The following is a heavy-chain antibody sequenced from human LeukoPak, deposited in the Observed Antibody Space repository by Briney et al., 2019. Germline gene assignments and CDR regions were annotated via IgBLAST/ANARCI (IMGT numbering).Heavy chain of an antibody. Sequence: GGSLRLSCAASGFTVSSNYMSWVRQAPGKGLEWVSVIYSGGSTYYADSVKGRFTISRDNSKNTLYLQMNSLRAEDTAVYYCARSPRPRYCSGGSCYTDAFDIWGQGTMVTVS. CDR1: GFTVSSNY. V-gene: IGHV3-53*01. J-gene: IGHJ3*02. CDR2: IYSGGST. CDR3: ARSPRPRYCSGGSCYTDAFDI. D-gene: IGHD2-15*01.